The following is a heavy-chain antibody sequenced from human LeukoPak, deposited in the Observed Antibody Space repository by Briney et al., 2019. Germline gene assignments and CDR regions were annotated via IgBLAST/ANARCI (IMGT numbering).Heavy chain of an antibody. J-gene: IGHJ5*02. V-gene: IGHV1-18*01. CDR2: ISAYNGNT. Sequence: ASVEVSCKASGYTFTSYGISWVRQAPGQGLEWMGWISAYNGNTNYAQKLQGRVTMTTDTSTSTAYMELRSPRSDDTAVYYCARDQQWLGASWFDPWGQGTLVTVSS. D-gene: IGHD6-19*01. CDR1: GYTFTSYG. CDR3: ARDQQWLGASWFDP.